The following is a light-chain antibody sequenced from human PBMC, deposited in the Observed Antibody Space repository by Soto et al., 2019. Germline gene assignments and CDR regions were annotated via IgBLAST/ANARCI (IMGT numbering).Light chain of an antibody. V-gene: IGLV1-44*01. Sequence: QSVLTQPPSASGTPGQRVTISCSGSSSNIGSNTVNWYQQLPGTAPKLLIYSNNQRPSGVPDRFSGSKSGTSASLAISGLQSEDEAVYYCAAWDDSLNANYVFGTGTKHTVL. J-gene: IGLJ1*01. CDR3: AAWDDSLNANYV. CDR2: SNN. CDR1: SSNIGSNT.